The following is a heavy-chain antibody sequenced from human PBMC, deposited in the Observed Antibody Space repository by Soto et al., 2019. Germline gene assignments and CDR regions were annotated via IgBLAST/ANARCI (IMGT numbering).Heavy chain of an antibody. CDR1: GYTFTGYY. V-gene: IGHV1-2*02. J-gene: IGHJ6*02. D-gene: IGHD3-3*01. Sequence: ASVKVSCKASGYTFTGYYMHWVRQAPGQGLEWMGWINPNSGGTNYAQKFQGRVTMTRDTSISTAYMELSRVRSDDTAVYYCAGPYKVSGDYTWAVTNYYYYGMDVWGQGSTVTVS. CDR3: AGPYKVSGDYTWAVTNYYYYGMDV. CDR2: INPNSGGT.